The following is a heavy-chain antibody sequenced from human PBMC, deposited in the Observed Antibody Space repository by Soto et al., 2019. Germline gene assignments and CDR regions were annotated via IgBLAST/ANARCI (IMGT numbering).Heavy chain of an antibody. CDR1: GYTFTSYG. J-gene: IGHJ6*02. V-gene: IGHV1-18*01. D-gene: IGHD2-2*01. Sequence: ASVKVSCKASGYTFTSYGISWVRQAPGQGLEWMGWISAYNGNTNYAQKLQGRVTMTTDTSTSTAYMELRSLRSDDTAVYYCARVRYCSSTSCYYYYGMDVCGQGTTVTVSS. CDR2: ISAYNGNT. CDR3: ARVRYCSSTSCYYYYGMDV.